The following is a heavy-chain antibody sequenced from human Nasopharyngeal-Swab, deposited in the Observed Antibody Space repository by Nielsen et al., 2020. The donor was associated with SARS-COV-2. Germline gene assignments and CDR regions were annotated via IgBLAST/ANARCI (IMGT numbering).Heavy chain of an antibody. CDR3: ARRGGDIVVVPADGTYYYYGMDV. CDR2: TYYSGIT. V-gene: IGHV4-39*01. Sequence: SETLSLTCTVSGDSITTVTYYWAWIRQPPGKGPEWIGSTYYSGITYYNPSLKSRVTISVDTSKNQFSLKLSSVTAADTAVYYCARRGGDIVVVPADGTYYYYGMDVWGQGTTVTVSS. CDR1: GDSITTVTYY. J-gene: IGHJ6*02. D-gene: IGHD2-2*01.